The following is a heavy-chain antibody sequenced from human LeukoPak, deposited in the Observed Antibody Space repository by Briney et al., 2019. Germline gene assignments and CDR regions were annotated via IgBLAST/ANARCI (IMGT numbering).Heavy chain of an antibody. D-gene: IGHD5-12*01. CDR3: AKDDYSGYDQTFDY. Sequence: GGSLRLSCSASGFTFSSYAMSWVRQAPGKGLGWVSAISGSGGSTYYADSVKGRFTSSRDNSKNTLYLQMNSLRAEDTAVYYCAKDDYSGYDQTFDYWGQGTLVTVSS. CDR2: ISGSGGST. CDR1: GFTFSSYA. V-gene: IGHV3-23*01. J-gene: IGHJ4*02.